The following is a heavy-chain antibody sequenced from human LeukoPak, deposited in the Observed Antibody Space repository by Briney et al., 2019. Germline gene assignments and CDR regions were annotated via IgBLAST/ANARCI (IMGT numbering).Heavy chain of an antibody. J-gene: IGHJ4*02. V-gene: IGHV3-48*03. CDR2: ISSSGSTI. Sequence: AGSLRLSCAASGFTFSSYEMNWVRQAPGKGLEWVSYISSSGSTIYYADSVKGPFTISRDNSKNTLYLQMNSLRAEDTAVYYCARGITMVRGVHPYWGQGTLVTVSS. CDR3: ARGITMVRGVHPY. D-gene: IGHD3-10*01. CDR1: GFTFSSYE.